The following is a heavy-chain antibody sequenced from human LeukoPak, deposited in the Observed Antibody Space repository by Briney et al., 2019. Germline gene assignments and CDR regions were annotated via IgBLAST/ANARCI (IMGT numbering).Heavy chain of an antibody. CDR2: INHSGST. Sequence: SETLSLTCAVYGGSFSGYYWSWIRQPPGKGLEWIGEINHSGSTNYNPSLKSRVTISVDTSKNQFSLKMSSVTAADTAVYYCARGYDSSGHTLDYWNQGTLVTVSS. J-gene: IGHJ4*02. CDR1: GGSFSGYY. CDR3: ARGYDSSGHTLDY. V-gene: IGHV4-34*01. D-gene: IGHD3-22*01.